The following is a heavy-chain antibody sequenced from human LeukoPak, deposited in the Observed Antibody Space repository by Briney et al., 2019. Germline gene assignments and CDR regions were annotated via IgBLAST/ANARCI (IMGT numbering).Heavy chain of an antibody. CDR2: ISGRGASK. CDR1: GFTFSNAW. D-gene: IGHD2-2*01. J-gene: IGHJ4*02. V-gene: IGHV3-23*01. CDR3: AKGVVVAPDVTPFDY. Sequence: GGSLRLSCAASGFTFSNAWMSWVRQAPGKGLKWVSGISGRGASKYYADSVKGRFTISRDNSKNTLYLQMNSLRAEDTAVYYCAKGVVVAPDVTPFDYWGQGTLVTVSS.